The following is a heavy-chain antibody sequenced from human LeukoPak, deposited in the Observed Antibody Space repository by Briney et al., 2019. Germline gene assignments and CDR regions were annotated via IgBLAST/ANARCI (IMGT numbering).Heavy chain of an antibody. V-gene: IGHV1-2*02. CDR1: GYTFIGYY. Sequence: ASVTVSCKASGYTFIGYYIYWVRQAPGQGLEWMGWINPNSGGTNYAQNFQGRVTMTRDTSISTAYMELSRLTSDDTAVYYCARELDLYFFDYWGQGTLVTVSS. CDR2: INPNSGGT. CDR3: ARELDLYFFDY. J-gene: IGHJ4*02. D-gene: IGHD3-9*01.